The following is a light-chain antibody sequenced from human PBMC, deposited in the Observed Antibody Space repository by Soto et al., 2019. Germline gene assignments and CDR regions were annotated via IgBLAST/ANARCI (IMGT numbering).Light chain of an antibody. CDR2: EVS. V-gene: IGLV2-14*01. Sequence: QSALTQPASVSGSPGQSITISCTGTSSDLGGYNYVSWYQQHPGKAPKLMIYEVSNRPSGVSNRFSGSKSGNTASLTISGLQAEDEADYYCSSYTCSSTYVFGTGTKVTVL. CDR1: SSDLGGYNY. CDR3: SSYTCSSTYV. J-gene: IGLJ1*01.